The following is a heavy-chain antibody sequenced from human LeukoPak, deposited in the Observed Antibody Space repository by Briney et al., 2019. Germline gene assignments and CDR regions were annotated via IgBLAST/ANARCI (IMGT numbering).Heavy chain of an antibody. J-gene: IGHJ3*02. CDR2: ISSSSSYI. Sequence: GGSLRLSCAASGFTFSSYSMNTVRQAPGKGLKWVSSISSSSSYIYYADSVKGRFTISRDNAKNSLYLQMNSLRAEDTAVYYCARERVVSYAFDIWGQGTMVTVSS. CDR3: ARERVVSYAFDI. V-gene: IGHV3-21*01. D-gene: IGHD2-8*02. CDR1: GFTFSSYS.